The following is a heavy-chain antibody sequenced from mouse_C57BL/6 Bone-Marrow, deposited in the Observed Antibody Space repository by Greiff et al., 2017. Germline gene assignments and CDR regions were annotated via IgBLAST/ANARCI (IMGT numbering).Heavy chain of an antibody. V-gene: IGHV1-59*01. CDR3: ARNYYGSSSYWYFDV. J-gene: IGHJ1*03. CDR1: GYTFTSYW. D-gene: IGHD1-1*01. Sequence: VQLQQPGAELVRPGTSVKLSCKASGYTFTSYWMHWVKQRPLQGLEWIGVIDPSDSYTNYNQKFKGKATLTVDTSSSTAYMQLSSLTSEDSAVYYCARNYYGSSSYWYFDVWGTGTTVTVSS. CDR2: IDPSDSYT.